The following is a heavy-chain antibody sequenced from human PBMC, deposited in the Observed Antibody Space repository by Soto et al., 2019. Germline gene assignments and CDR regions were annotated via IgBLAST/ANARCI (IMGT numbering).Heavy chain of an antibody. CDR1: GFTFSSYA. Sequence: GGSLRLSCAASGFTFSSYAMHWVRQAPGKGLEWVAVISYDGSNKYYADSVKGRFTISRDNSKNTLYLQMNSLRAEDTAVYYCARDPSYSSGWLYYFDYWGQGTLVTAPQ. D-gene: IGHD6-19*01. CDR2: ISYDGSNK. V-gene: IGHV3-30-3*01. CDR3: ARDPSYSSGWLYYFDY. J-gene: IGHJ4*02.